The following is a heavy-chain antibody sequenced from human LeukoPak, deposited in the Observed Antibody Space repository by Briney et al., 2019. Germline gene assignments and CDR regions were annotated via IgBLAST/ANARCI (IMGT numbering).Heavy chain of an antibody. D-gene: IGHD6-13*01. CDR3: ARYPLSYSGNWHYFFDY. CDR1: GYTFAGYS. Sequence: ASVKVSCKASGYTFAGYSMHWVRQAPGQGLEWLGWFNPNSGTTYAQKLQGRVTMTRDTSISTAYLELSRLRSDDTAVYYCARYPLSYSGNWHYFFDYWGQGTLVTVSS. J-gene: IGHJ4*02. V-gene: IGHV1-2*02. CDR2: FNPNSGT.